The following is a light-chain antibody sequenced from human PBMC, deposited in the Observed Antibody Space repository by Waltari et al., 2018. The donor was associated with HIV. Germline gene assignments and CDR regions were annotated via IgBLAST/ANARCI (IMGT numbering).Light chain of an antibody. CDR2: GNN. J-gene: IGLJ1*01. V-gene: IGLV1-40*01. CDR1: KSNIGAGYA. CDR3: QSWDDSLSGYV. Sequence: QSVLTQPPSLSGAPGQRVTISCTGSKSNIGAGYAVHWYQQVPGTAPKLLIYGNNNRPSGVPERFSGAKSDTSASLVITGLQAEDEADYYCQSWDDSLSGYVFGTGSKVTVL.